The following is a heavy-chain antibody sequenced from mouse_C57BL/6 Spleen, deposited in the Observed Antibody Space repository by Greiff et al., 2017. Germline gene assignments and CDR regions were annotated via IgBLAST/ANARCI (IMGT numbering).Heavy chain of an antibody. Sequence: EVKLMESGEGLVKPGGSLKLSCAASGFTFSSYAMSWVRQTPEKRLEWVAYISSGGDYIYYADTVKGRFTISRDNARNTLYLQMSSLKSEDTAMYYCTRELRGYFDVWGTGTTVTVSS. V-gene: IGHV5-9-1*02. D-gene: IGHD2-4*01. J-gene: IGHJ1*03. CDR1: GFTFSSYA. CDR3: TRELRGYFDV. CDR2: ISSGGDYI.